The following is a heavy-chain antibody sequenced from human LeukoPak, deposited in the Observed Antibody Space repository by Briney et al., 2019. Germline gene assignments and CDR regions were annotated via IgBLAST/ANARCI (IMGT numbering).Heavy chain of an antibody. J-gene: IGHJ4*02. V-gene: IGHV3-11*05. CDR1: GFTFSDYY. D-gene: IGHD1-26*01. CDR3: ARDHSGSYWGFDY. Sequence: GGSLRLSCAASGFTFSDYYMSWIRQAPGKGLEWVSYISSSSSYTNYADSGKGRFTISRDNAKNSLYLQMNSLRAEDTAVYYCARDHSGSYWGFDYWGQGTLVTVSS. CDR2: ISSSSSYT.